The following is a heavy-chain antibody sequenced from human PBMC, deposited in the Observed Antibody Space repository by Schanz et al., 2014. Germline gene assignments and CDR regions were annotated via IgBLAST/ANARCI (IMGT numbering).Heavy chain of an antibody. Sequence: QVQLVQSGPEVKKPGASVKVSSQASGNTLKAHAMNWVRQAPGQSLEWLGWINPANGNTHYSPRLNGRVSISSDTAASTVYLHFSSLKSDDTAVYYCARDLIAAAESWFDPWGQGTPITVSS. D-gene: IGHD6-13*01. J-gene: IGHJ5*02. CDR3: ARDLIAAAESWFDP. V-gene: IGHV1-3*01. CDR2: INPANGNT. CDR1: GNTLKAHA.